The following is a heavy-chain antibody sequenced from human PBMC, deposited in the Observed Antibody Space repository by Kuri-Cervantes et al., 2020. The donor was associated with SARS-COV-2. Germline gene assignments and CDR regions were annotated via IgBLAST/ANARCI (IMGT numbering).Heavy chain of an antibody. Sequence: GSLRLSCTVSGGSISSSSYYWGWIRQPPGKGLEWIGSIYYSGSTYYNPSLKSRVTISVDTSKNQFSLKLSSVTAADTAVYYCARHKDYGDYLGAFDIWGQGTMVTVSS. CDR1: GGSISSSSYY. J-gene: IGHJ3*02. CDR2: IYYSGST. CDR3: ARHKDYGDYLGAFDI. V-gene: IGHV4-39*01. D-gene: IGHD4-17*01.